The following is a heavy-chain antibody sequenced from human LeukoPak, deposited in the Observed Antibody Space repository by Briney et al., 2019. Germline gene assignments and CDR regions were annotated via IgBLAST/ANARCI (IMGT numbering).Heavy chain of an antibody. CDR3: AKRRASNHDAFDI. D-gene: IGHD1-14*01. CDR2: ISGSGGST. Sequence: GGSLRLSCAASGFTFSSYAMSWVRQAPGKGLEWVSAISGSGGSTYYADSVKSRFTISRDNSKNTLYLQMNSLRAEDTAVYYCAKRRASNHDAFDIWGQGTMVTVSS. J-gene: IGHJ3*02. V-gene: IGHV3-23*01. CDR1: GFTFSSYA.